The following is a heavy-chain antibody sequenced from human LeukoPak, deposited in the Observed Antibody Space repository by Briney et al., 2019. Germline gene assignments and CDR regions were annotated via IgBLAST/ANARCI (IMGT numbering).Heavy chain of an antibody. CDR1: GFTFSSSA. Sequence: GGSLRLSCAASGFTFSSSAMYWVRQAPGKGLEWVAATSSDGNNKYYADSVKGRFTISRDSSKNTLYPQMNSLRSEDTAVYYCAKGGGPYHLPTDYWGQGTLVTVSS. CDR3: AKGGGPYHLPTDY. CDR2: TSSDGNNK. J-gene: IGHJ4*02. D-gene: IGHD2-2*01. V-gene: IGHV3-30-3*01.